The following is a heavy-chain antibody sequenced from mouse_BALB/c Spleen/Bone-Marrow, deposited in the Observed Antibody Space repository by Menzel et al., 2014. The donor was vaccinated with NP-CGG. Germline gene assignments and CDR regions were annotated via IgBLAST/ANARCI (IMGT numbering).Heavy chain of an antibody. D-gene: IGHD3-3*01. CDR3: SKGTYAMDS. CDR1: GYSISSGYT. Sequence: VQLKQSGPDLVKPSQSLSLTCTVTGYSISSGYTWHWIRQFPGNTLEWMGYIHYSGSTNYNPSLKSRISITRDTSKNQFFLQLSSVTTEDTATYFCSKGTYAMDSWGQGTSVTVSS. CDR2: IHYSGST. V-gene: IGHV3-1*02. J-gene: IGHJ4*01.